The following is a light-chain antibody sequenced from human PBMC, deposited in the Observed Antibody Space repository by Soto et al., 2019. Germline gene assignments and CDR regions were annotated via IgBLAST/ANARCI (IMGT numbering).Light chain of an antibody. J-gene: IGLJ3*02. CDR3: AAWDDNLKGVM. V-gene: IGLV1-44*01. Sequence: QSVLTQPPSASGTPGQRVTISCSGISSNIGSNAVNWYQQFPGTAPKLLFFRDSQRTSGVPDRFSGSKSGTSASLAISGLQSEDEADYYCAAWDDNLKGVMFGGGTKLTVL. CDR1: SSNIGSNA. CDR2: RDS.